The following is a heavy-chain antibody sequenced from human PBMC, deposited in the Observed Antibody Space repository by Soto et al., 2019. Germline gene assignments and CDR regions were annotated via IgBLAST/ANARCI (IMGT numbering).Heavy chain of an antibody. Sequence: QVQLQQWGAGLLKPSETLSLTCAVYGGSFSGYYWSWVRQSPRKGLEWIGEINHSGSTNYNPSLKSRLTISVDTSKNQFSLKLSSVTAADTALYYFVACDYGDYLRYWGQGTLVTVSS. CDR2: INHSGST. CDR3: VACDYGDYLRY. D-gene: IGHD4-17*01. V-gene: IGHV4-34*01. J-gene: IGHJ4*02. CDR1: GGSFSGYY.